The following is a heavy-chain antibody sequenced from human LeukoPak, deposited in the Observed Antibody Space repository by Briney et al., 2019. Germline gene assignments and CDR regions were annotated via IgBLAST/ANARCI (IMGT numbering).Heavy chain of an antibody. CDR1: GFTFSSYA. V-gene: IGHV3-23*01. CDR2: ISGSGGST. J-gene: IGHJ4*02. D-gene: IGHD3-22*01. Sequence: PGGSLRLSCAASGFTFSSYAMSWVRQAPGKGLEWVSAISGSGGSTYYADSVKGRFTISRDNSKNTLYLQMNSLRAEDTAVYYCAKVETKTRSNYYDSSGYYFDYWGQGTLVTVSS. CDR3: AKVETKTRSNYYDSSGYYFDY.